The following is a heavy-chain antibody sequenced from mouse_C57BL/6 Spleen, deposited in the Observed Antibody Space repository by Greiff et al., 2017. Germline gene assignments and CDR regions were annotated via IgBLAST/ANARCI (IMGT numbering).Heavy chain of an antibody. D-gene: IGHD2-2*01. CDR3: AKKGYYGYDRYYAMDY. V-gene: IGHV2-5*01. CDR2: IWRGGST. CDR1: GFSLTSYG. Sequence: VKLVESGPGLVQPSQSLSITCTVSGFSLTSYGVHWVRQSPGKGLEWLGVIWRGGSTDYNAAFMSRLGITKDNSKSQVFFKMNSLQADDTAIYYCAKKGYYGYDRYYAMDYWGQGTSVTVSS. J-gene: IGHJ4*01.